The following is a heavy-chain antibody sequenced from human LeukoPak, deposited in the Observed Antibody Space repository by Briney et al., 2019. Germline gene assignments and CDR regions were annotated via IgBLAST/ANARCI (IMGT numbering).Heavy chain of an antibody. CDR1: GYTFPSYD. J-gene: IGHJ6*03. CDR3: ARGPLYYYDSSGYYYYYYYYMDV. V-gene: IGHV1-8*03. D-gene: IGHD3-22*01. Sequence: VASVKVSCKASGYTFPSYDINWVRQATGQGLEWMGWMNPNSGNTGYAQKFQGRVTITRNTSISTAYMELSSLRSEDTAVYYCARGPLYYYDSSGYYYYYYYYMDVWGKGTTVTVSS. CDR2: MNPNSGNT.